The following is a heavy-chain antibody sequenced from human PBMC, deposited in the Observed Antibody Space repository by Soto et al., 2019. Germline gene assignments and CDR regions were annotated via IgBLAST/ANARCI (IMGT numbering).Heavy chain of an antibody. J-gene: IGHJ4*02. CDR2: INHSGST. CDR3: ARGALYVSGSYYITYYFDY. Sequence: QVQLQQWGAGLLKPSETLSLTCAVYGGSFSGYYWSWIRQPPGKGLEWIGEINHSGSTNYNPSLKSRVTISVDTSKNQFSLKRRSGTAADTAVYYCARGALYVSGSYYITYYFDYWGQGTLVTVSS. D-gene: IGHD3-10*01. V-gene: IGHV4-34*01. CDR1: GGSFSGYY.